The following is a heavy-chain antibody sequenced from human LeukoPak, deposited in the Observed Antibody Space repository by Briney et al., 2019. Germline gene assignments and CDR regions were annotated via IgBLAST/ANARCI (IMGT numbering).Heavy chain of an antibody. CDR2: ISSSSSTI. J-gene: IGHJ4*02. CDR1: GFTFSSYS. Sequence: GGSLRLSCAASGFTFSSYSMNWVRQAPGKGLEWASYISSSSSTIYYADSVKGRFTISRDNAKNSLYLQMNSLRDEDTAVYYCAVGQFSPIDYWGQGTLVTVSS. D-gene: IGHD3-3*01. CDR3: AVGQFSPIDY. V-gene: IGHV3-48*02.